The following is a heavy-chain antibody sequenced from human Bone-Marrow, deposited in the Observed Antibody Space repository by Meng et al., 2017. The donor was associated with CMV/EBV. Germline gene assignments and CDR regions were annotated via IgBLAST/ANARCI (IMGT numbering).Heavy chain of an antibody. Sequence: SETLSLTCTVSGGSISSSSYYWGWIRQPPGKGLEWIGSIYYSGSTYYNPSLKSRVTISVDTSKTQFTLKLSSVTAADTAVYYCARDTVVTPPYYYYGMDVWGQGTTVTVSS. J-gene: IGHJ6*02. V-gene: IGHV4-39*06. CDR2: IYYSGST. D-gene: IGHD4-23*01. CDR1: GGSISSSSYY. CDR3: ARDTVVTPPYYYYGMDV.